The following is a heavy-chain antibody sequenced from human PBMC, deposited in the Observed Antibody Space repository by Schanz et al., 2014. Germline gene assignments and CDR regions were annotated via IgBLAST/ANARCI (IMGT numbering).Heavy chain of an antibody. CDR1: GFIFSDYY. J-gene: IGHJ2*01. CDR3: AKDAPYPFDL. CDR2: ISSGGTTT. Sequence: QVQLVDSGGGLVKPGGSLRLSCAASGFIFSDYYMAWIRQAPGKGPEYVSYISSGGTTTYHSDSVKGRFTISRDSAENSLYLQMNSLRAEDTAIYYCAKDAPYPFDLWGRGTLITVSS. V-gene: IGHV3-11*01.